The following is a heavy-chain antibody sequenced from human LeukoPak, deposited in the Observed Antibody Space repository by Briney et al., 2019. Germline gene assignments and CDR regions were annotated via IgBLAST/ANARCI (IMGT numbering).Heavy chain of an antibody. CDR3: ARVKGAYGDWRMDV. Sequence: GGSLRLSCAASGFTFSSYWMHWVRQAPGKGLVWVSRINTDGSSTSYADSVKGRFTISRDNAKNTLHLQMNSLRAEDTGVYYCARVKGAYGDWRMDVWGQGTTVTVSS. J-gene: IGHJ6*02. D-gene: IGHD4-17*01. CDR1: GFTFSSYW. V-gene: IGHV3-74*01. CDR2: INTDGSST.